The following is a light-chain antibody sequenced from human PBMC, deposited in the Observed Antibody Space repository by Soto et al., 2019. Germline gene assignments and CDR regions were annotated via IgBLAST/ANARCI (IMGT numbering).Light chain of an antibody. CDR3: QSYATNLIGHVV. CDR2: GNS. J-gene: IGLJ2*01. Sequence: QSVLTQPPSVSGAPGQRVTISCTGSSSNIGAGYDVHWYQRLPGTAPKLLIYGNSNRPSGVPDRFSGSKSGTSASLAITGVQAEDEADYYCQSYATNLIGHVVFGGGTKVTVL. CDR1: SSNIGAGYD. V-gene: IGLV1-40*01.